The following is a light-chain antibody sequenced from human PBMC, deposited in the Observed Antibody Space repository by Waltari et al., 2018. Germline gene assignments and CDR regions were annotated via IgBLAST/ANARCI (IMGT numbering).Light chain of an antibody. CDR3: QHYVTLPVT. V-gene: IGKV3-20*01. J-gene: IGKJ1*01. CDR1: ESVRRL. CDR2: DVS. Sequence: SCRASESVRRLVWYQQKPGQAPRLLSYDVSTRATGIPDRFSGSGSGTDFSLTISRLESEDFAVYYCQHYVTLPVTFGQGTKVEIK.